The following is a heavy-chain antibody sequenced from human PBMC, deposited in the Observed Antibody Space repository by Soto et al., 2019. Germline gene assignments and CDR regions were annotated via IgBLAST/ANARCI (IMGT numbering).Heavy chain of an antibody. CDR3: AKCCSGGSCYSDY. CDR1: GFTFNSYA. CDR2: ISGSGGST. J-gene: IGHJ4*02. V-gene: IGHV3-23*01. D-gene: IGHD2-15*01. Sequence: GGSLRLSCAASGFTFNSYAMSWVRQAPGKGLEWVSAISGSGGSTYYADSVKGHFTISRDNSKDTLYLQMNSLRADDTAVYYCAKCCSGGSCYSDYWGQGTLVTVSS.